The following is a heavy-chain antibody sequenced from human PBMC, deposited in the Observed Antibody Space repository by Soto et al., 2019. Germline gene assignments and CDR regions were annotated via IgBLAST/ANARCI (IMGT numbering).Heavy chain of an antibody. CDR1: GASISSSNYY. J-gene: IGHJ6*02. V-gene: IGHV4-39*01. Sequence: PSETLSLTCTVSGASISSSNYYWGWIRQPPGRGLEWIGTIYYSGRTYYNPSLKSRVTTSVDTSKNQFSLKLSAVTATDTAVYYCARHGNTVTTGYYYGMDVWGQGTTVTVSS. CDR2: IYYSGRT. CDR3: ARHGNTVTTGYYYGMDV. D-gene: IGHD4-17*01.